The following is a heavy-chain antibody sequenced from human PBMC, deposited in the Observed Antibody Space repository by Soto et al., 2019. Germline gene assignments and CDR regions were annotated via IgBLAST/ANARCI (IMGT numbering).Heavy chain of an antibody. CDR2: INAGNGNT. V-gene: IGHV1-3*01. J-gene: IGHJ2*01. Sequence: QVQLVQSGAEVKKPGASVKVSCKASGYTFTNYAMHWVRQAPGQRLEWMGWINAGNGNTKDSQKFQGRVTITRYTSASTAYRELSSLRSEDTAVYYCARGGSLYWYFDLWGRGTLVTVSS. CDR1: GYTFTNYA. D-gene: IGHD1-26*01. CDR3: ARGGSLYWYFDL.